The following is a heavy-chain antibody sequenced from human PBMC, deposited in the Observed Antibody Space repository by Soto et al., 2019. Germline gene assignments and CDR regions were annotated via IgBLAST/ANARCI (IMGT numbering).Heavy chain of an antibody. Sequence: ESVGGVVQPGRSLRLSCAASGFTFSSYGMHWVRQAPGKGLEWVAVIWYDGSNKYYADSVKGRFTISRDNSKNTLYLQMNSLRAEDTAVYYCARDVSYYYDSSGYYGMDYWGQGTLVTVSS. D-gene: IGHD3-22*01. J-gene: IGHJ4*02. V-gene: IGHV3-33*01. CDR3: ARDVSYYYDSSGYYGMDY. CDR2: IWYDGSNK. CDR1: GFTFSSYG.